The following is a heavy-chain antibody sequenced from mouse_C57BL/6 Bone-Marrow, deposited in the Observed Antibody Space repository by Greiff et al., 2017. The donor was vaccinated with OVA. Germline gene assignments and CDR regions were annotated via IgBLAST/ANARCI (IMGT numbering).Heavy chain of an antibody. CDR3: TRYTTVRGFAY. CDR1: GYTFTDYE. V-gene: IGHV1-15*01. CDR2: IDPETGGT. J-gene: IGHJ3*01. D-gene: IGHD1-1*01. Sequence: VQGVESGAELVRPGASVTLSCKASGYTFTDYEMHWVKQTPVHGLEWIGAIDPETGGTAYNQKFKGKAILTADKSSSTAYMELRSLTSEDSAVYYCTRYTTVRGFAYWGQGTLVTVSA.